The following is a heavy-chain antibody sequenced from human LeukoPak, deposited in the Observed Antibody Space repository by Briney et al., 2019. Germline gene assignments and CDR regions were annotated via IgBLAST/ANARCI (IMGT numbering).Heavy chain of an antibody. Sequence: PSETLSLTCTVSGGSISSSSYYWGWIRQPPGKGLEWIGSIYYSGSTYYNPSLKSRVTISVDTSKNQFSLKLSSVTAADTAVYYCARGIGKTVGATDYWGQGTLVTVSS. V-gene: IGHV4-39*01. CDR2: IYYSGST. J-gene: IGHJ4*02. D-gene: IGHD1-26*01. CDR3: ARGIGKTVGATDY. CDR1: GGSISSSSYY.